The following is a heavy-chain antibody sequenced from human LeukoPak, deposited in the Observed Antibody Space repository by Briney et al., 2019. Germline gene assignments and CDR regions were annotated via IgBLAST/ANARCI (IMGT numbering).Heavy chain of an antibody. D-gene: IGHD4-17*01. CDR3: ATRISYGDYDGMTDGMDV. J-gene: IGHJ6*02. V-gene: IGHV3-66*01. CDR1: GFTFSSYA. Sequence: GGSLRLSCAASGFTFSSYAMSWVRQAPGKGLEWVSVIYSGGSTYYADSVKGRFTISRDNSKNTLYLQMNSLRAEDTAVYYCATRISYGDYDGMTDGMDVWGQGTTVTVSS. CDR2: IYSGGST.